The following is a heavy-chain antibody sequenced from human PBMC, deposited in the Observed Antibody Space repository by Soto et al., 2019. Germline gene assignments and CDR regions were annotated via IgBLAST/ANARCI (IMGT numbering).Heavy chain of an antibody. V-gene: IGHV3-48*03. CDR3: ARVRAGAANGYYGMDV. CDR1: GFTLSDYE. Sequence: DVQLVESGGGLVQSGGSLRLSCRASGFTLSDYEMHWVRQAPGKGLEWVSYISTGSSTIYYADSVKGRFNISRDNANKSLFLEMNSLRPEDTAVYYWARVRAGAANGYYGMDVWGQGTTVTVSS. D-gene: IGHD1-26*01. J-gene: IGHJ6*02. CDR2: ISTGSSTI.